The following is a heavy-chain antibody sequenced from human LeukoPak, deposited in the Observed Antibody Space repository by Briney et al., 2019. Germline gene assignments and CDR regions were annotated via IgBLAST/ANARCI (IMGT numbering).Heavy chain of an antibody. CDR2: VNQDGSEK. Sequence: GGSLRLSCAASGFTFSNYAMSWVRQAPGKGLEWVAHVNQDGSEKYYVDSVKGRFTISRDNAKSSLYLQMNSLRAEDTAVYYCARGHVRVVTNYYYGLDVWGQGTTVTVSS. D-gene: IGHD4-23*01. CDR1: GFTFSNYA. V-gene: IGHV3-7*01. CDR3: ARGHVRVVTNYYYGLDV. J-gene: IGHJ6*02.